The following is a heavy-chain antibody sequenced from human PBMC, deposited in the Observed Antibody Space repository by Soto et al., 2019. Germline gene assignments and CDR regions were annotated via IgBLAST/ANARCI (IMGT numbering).Heavy chain of an antibody. Sequence: EVQLLESGGGLVQPGGSLRLSCAASGFTFSSYAMSWVRQAPGKGLEWVSAISGSGGSTYYADSVKGRFTISRDNSKNTLYLQMNSLRAEDTAVYYCAKPRGGHRIQLWFLLDYWGQGTLVTVSS. V-gene: IGHV3-23*01. CDR1: GFTFSSYA. D-gene: IGHD5-18*01. CDR3: AKPRGGHRIQLWFLLDY. J-gene: IGHJ4*02. CDR2: ISGSGGST.